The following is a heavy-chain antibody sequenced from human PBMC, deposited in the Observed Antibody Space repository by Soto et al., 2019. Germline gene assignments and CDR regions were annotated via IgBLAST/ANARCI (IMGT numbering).Heavy chain of an antibody. V-gene: IGHV3-23*01. CDR1: RLTFSSYA. J-gene: IGHJ4*02. Sequence: GGSLRLSCAPSRLTFSSYAMSWVRHSPGKGLDXVSSISGICGTTHSADSVWGRFTISRDKSTNTLYLQMKSLRAEDTAVYYCAKPTKWERPYFDSWGQGTLVTVSS. D-gene: IGHD1-26*01. CDR2: ISGICGTT. CDR3: AKPTKWERPYFDS.